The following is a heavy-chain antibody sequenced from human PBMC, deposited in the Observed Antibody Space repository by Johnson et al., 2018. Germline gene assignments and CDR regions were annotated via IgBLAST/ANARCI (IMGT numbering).Heavy chain of an antibody. D-gene: IGHD3-22*01. CDR1: GFTFSDYD. CDR2: ISSSISYI. Sequence: VRLVESGGGLVKPGGSLRLSCEASGFTFSDYDMNWVRQAPGKGLEWVSSISSSISYIYYADSVKGRFTISRDNAKNSLYLQMNSLRAEDKAVYYCARDLHDSSGYYSDAFDIWGQGTMVTVSS. CDR3: ARDLHDSSGYYSDAFDI. V-gene: IGHV3-21*01. J-gene: IGHJ3*02.